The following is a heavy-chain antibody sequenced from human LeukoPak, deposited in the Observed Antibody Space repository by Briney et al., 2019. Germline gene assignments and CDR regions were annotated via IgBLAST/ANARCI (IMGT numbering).Heavy chain of an antibody. CDR1: GFTFSYYW. CDR2: IKQDGSEE. D-gene: IGHD2-8*02. J-gene: IGHJ4*02. V-gene: IGHV3-7*03. CDR3: ASKGCTGGNCKHYFDY. Sequence: PGGSLRLSCAASGFTFSYYWMSWVRQAPGKGLEWVANIKQDGSEEYYVDSVKGRFTISRDNAKNSLYLQMNSLRAEDTAVYYCASKGCTGGNCKHYFDYRGQGTLVTVAS.